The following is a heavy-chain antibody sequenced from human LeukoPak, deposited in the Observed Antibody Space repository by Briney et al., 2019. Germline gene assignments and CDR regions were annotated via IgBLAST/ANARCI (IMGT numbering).Heavy chain of an antibody. CDR3: AMRGNTWYDC. CDR1: GFTFSTYG. J-gene: IGHJ4*02. D-gene: IGHD6-13*01. Sequence: PGRSLRLSCASSGFTFSTYGMHWVRQAPGKGLEWVAVIWSDEYYADSVKGRFTISRDDSKNTVDLQMNSLRVEDTAVYYCAMRGNTWYDCWGQGTLVTVSS. V-gene: IGHV3-33*03. CDR2: IWSDE.